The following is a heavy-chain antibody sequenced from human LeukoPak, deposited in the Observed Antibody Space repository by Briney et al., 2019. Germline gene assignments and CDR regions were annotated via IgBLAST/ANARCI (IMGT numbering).Heavy chain of an antibody. V-gene: IGHV1-18*01. CDR2: ISAYNGNT. CDR3: ARAWSPDSYYYYYYYMDV. J-gene: IGHJ6*03. D-gene: IGHD2-21*01. CDR1: GYTFTSYG. Sequence: ASVKVSCKASGYTFTSYGISWVRQAPGQGLEWMGWISAYNGNTNYAQKLQGRVTMTTDTSTSTAYMELRSLRSDDTAVYYCARAWSPDSYYYYYYYMDVWGKGTTVTVSS.